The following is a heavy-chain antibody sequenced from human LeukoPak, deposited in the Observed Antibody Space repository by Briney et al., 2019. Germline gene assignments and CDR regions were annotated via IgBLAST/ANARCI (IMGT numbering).Heavy chain of an antibody. CDR2: ISGSGGST. CDR1: GFTFSSYA. V-gene: IGHV3-23*01. D-gene: IGHD6-13*01. Sequence: GGSLRLSCAASGFTFSSYAMSWVRQAPGKGLEWVSAISGSGGSTYYADSVKGRFTISRDNSKNTLYLQMNSLRAEDTAVYYCAKDETYSSSPEYFQHWGQGTLVTVSS. CDR3: AKDETYSSSPEYFQH. J-gene: IGHJ1*01.